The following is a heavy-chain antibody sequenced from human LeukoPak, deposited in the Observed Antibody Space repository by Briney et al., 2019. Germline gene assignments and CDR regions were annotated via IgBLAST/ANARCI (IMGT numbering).Heavy chain of an antibody. Sequence: PGGSLRLSCAASGFTFSSYAMHWVRQAPGKGLEYVSAISSNGGSTYYANSVEGRFTISRDNSKNMLYLQMGSLRAEDMAVYYCARQATRIAAAGTSIDYWGQGTLVTVSS. CDR2: ISSNGGST. J-gene: IGHJ4*02. CDR1: GFTFSSYA. CDR3: ARQATRIAAAGTSIDY. V-gene: IGHV3-64*01. D-gene: IGHD6-13*01.